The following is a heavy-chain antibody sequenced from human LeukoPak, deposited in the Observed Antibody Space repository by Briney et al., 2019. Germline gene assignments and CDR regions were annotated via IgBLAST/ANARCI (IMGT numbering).Heavy chain of an antibody. V-gene: IGHV4-4*07. D-gene: IGHD3-10*01. CDR3: AKYASGSLVV. Sequence: SETLSLTCTVSGGSIISSYFWSWIRQPAGKGLEGIGRIYNTGSTDFNPSLKSRVTMSVDTSKNQFSLKLSSVTAADTAVYYCAKYASGSLVVWGQGTLVSVSS. J-gene: IGHJ4*02. CDR1: GGSIISSYF. CDR2: IYNTGST.